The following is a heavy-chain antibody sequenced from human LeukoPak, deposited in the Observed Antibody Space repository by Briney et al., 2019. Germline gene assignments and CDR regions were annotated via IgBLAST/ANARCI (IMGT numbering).Heavy chain of an antibody. CDR3: VSPTADYPFLYYFDS. CDR1: GFSFSSYS. CDR2: ISSDGNSK. D-gene: IGHD5-12*01. Sequence: RPGGSLRLSCAASGFSFSSYSIHWVRQAPGKGLEWVAVISSDGNSKNFALSVKGRFAISRDNSKNTLFLQMNNLRSEDTALYYCVSPTADYPFLYYFDSWGQGTLVTVSS. J-gene: IGHJ4*02. V-gene: IGHV3-30*09.